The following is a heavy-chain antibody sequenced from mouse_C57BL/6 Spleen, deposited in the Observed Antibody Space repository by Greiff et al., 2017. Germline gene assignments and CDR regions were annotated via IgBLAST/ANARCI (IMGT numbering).Heavy chain of an antibody. D-gene: IGHD2-10*02. V-gene: IGHV2-6-1*01. J-gene: IGHJ4*01. CDR2: IWSDGST. CDR3: ARHGGYECYYAMDY. CDR1: GFSLTSYG. Sequence: QVQLKESGPGLVAPSQSLSITCTVSGFSLTSYGVHWVRQPPGKGLEWLVVIWSDGSTNYTSALKSRLSISNDNSKSQVFLKMNSLQTDDTAMYYCARHGGYECYYAMDYWGQGTSVTVSS.